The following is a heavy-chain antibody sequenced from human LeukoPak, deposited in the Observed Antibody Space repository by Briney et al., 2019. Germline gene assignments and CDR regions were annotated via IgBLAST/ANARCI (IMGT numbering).Heavy chain of an antibody. CDR1: GFTFSSSA. V-gene: IGHV3-23*01. CDR3: AKDVGKWESLHFFDY. D-gene: IGHD1-26*01. CDR2: ISNNGGYT. J-gene: IGHJ4*02. Sequence: GGSLRLSCAASGFTFSSSAMSWVRQAPGKGLEWVSAISNNGGYTYYADSVTGRFTISRDNSRNTLYLQMNSLRGDDTAVYYCAKDVGKWESLHFFDYWGQGTLVTVSS.